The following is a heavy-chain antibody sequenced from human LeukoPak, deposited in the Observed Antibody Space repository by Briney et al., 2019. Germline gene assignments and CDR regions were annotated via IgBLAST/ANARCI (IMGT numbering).Heavy chain of an antibody. CDR2: IIPIFGTA. D-gene: IGHD2-15*01. CDR3: ARESAAGNYYYGMDV. CDR1: GGTFSSYA. Sequence: SVTVSCKASGGTFSSYAISWVRQAPGQGLEWMGGIIPIFGTANYAQKFQGRVTTTADESTSTAYMELSSLRSEDTAVYYCARESAAGNYYYGMDVWGQGTTVTVSS. V-gene: IGHV1-69*13. J-gene: IGHJ6*02.